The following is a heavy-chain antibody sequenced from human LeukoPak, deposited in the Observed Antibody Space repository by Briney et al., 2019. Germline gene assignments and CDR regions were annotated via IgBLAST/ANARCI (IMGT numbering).Heavy chain of an antibody. D-gene: IGHD6-6*01. CDR3: ARHGGRSSSSSLYYYYYYMDV. V-gene: IGHV5-51*01. CDR1: GYSFTSYW. Sequence: GESLKISCKGSGYSFTSYWIGWVRQMPGKGLEWMGIIYPGDSDTRYSPSFQGQVTISADKSISTAYLQWSSLKALDTAMYYCARHGGRSSSSSLYYYYYYMDVWGKGTTVTVSS. CDR2: IYPGDSDT. J-gene: IGHJ6*03.